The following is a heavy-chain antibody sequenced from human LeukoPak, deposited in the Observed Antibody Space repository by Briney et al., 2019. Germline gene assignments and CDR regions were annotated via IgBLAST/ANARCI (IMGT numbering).Heavy chain of an antibody. CDR2: INAGNGNT. Sequence: GASVKVSCKASGYTFTSYAMHWVRQAPGQRLEWMGWINAGNGNTKYSQEFQGRVTITRDTSASTAYMELSSLRSDDTAVYYCARGDGIAVAAKGFDPWGQGTLVTVSS. D-gene: IGHD6-19*01. CDR1: GYTFTSYA. CDR3: ARGDGIAVAAKGFDP. J-gene: IGHJ5*02. V-gene: IGHV1-3*01.